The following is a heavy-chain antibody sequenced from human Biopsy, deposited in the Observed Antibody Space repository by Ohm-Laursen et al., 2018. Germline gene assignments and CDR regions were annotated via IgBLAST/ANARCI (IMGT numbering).Heavy chain of an antibody. V-gene: IGHV4-61*05. Sequence: SETLSLTCSVSGASVSSSDYYWGWVRQPPGKGLEWIGYIYHDGNTSDNPSLKSRLTMSRDTSKNQFSLNRSSVTAADTAVYYCARRGSGGRSFDHWGQGTLVTVSS. CDR1: GASVSSSDYY. D-gene: IGHD2-15*01. CDR3: ARRGSGGRSFDH. J-gene: IGHJ4*02. CDR2: IYHDGNT.